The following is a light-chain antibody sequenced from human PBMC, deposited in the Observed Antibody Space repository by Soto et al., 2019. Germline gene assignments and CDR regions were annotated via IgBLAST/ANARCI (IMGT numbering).Light chain of an antibody. Sequence: EIVMTQSPATLSVSPGERATLSCRASQSVSSNLAGYQQKPGQAPRHLIYGASTRATGGPARFSGSGSGTEFTLTISSLQSEDFAVYYCQQYNNWPLTFGGGTKVEIK. J-gene: IGKJ4*01. V-gene: IGKV3-15*01. CDR1: QSVSSN. CDR2: GAS. CDR3: QQYNNWPLT.